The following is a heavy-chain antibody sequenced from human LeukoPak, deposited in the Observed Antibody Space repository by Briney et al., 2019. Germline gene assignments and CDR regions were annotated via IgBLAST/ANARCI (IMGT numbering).Heavy chain of an antibody. CDR2: IYSGGST. Sequence: GGSLRLSWAASGFTVSSNYMSWVRQAPGKGLEWVSVIYSGGSTYYADSVKGRFTISRDNSKNTLYLQMNSLRAEDTAVYYCARVRWLVRAFDIWGQGTMVTVSS. CDR3: ARVRWLVRAFDI. V-gene: IGHV3-53*01. D-gene: IGHD6-19*01. J-gene: IGHJ3*02. CDR1: GFTVSSNY.